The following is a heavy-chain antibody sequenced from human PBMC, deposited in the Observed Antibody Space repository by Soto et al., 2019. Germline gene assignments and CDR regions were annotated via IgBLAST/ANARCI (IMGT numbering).Heavy chain of an antibody. Sequence: GGSLRLSCAASGFTFSSYAMHWVRQAPGKGLEWVAVISYDGSNKYYADSVKGRFTISRDNSKNTLYLQMNSLRAEDTAVYYCARDRLGNYFDYWGQGTLVTVSS. D-gene: IGHD3-10*01. CDR1: GFTFSSYA. CDR2: ISYDGSNK. CDR3: ARDRLGNYFDY. J-gene: IGHJ4*02. V-gene: IGHV3-30-3*01.